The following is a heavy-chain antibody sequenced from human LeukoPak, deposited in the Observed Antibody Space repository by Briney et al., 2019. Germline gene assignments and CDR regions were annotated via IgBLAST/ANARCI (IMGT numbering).Heavy chain of an antibody. CDR2: IYHSGST. CDR3: ASLLSSGSWGNDY. D-gene: IGHD3-22*01. J-gene: IGHJ4*02. Sequence: SETLSLTCAVSGGSISSGGYSWSWIRQPPGKGLEWIGYIYHSGSTYYNPSLKSRVTISVDRSKNQFSLKLSSVTAADTAVYYCASLLSSGSWGNDYWGQGTLVTVSS. CDR1: GGSISSGGYS. V-gene: IGHV4-30-2*01.